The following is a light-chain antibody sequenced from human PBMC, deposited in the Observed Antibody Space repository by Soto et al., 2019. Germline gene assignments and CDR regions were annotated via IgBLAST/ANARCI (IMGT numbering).Light chain of an antibody. CDR3: LLSYSGARLV. Sequence: QAVVTQEPSLTLSPGGTVTLTCGSSTGAVTSGHYPYWFQQKPGQAPRTLIYDTSNKHSWTPARFSGSLLGGKAALTLSGAQPEDEAEYYCLLSYSGARLVFGTGTKVTVL. CDR2: DTS. J-gene: IGLJ1*01. CDR1: TGAVTSGHY. V-gene: IGLV7-46*01.